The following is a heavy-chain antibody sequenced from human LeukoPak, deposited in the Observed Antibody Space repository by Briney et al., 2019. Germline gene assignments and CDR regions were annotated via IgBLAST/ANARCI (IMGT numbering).Heavy chain of an antibody. CDR3: ARGVNWIDP. CDR2: ISYSAIT. V-gene: IGHV4-59*01. D-gene: IGHD6-13*01. J-gene: IGHJ5*02. Sequence: PSENLSLTCTVSGGSISSYYWSWIRQPPGKGLEWIGYISYSAITNYNPALKSRVTISIDTSKNQFSLKLSSVTAADTAVYYCARGVNWIDPWGQGTLVTISS. CDR1: GGSISSYY.